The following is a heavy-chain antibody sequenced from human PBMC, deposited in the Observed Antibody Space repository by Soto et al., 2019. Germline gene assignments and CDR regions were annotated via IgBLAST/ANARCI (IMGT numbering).Heavy chain of an antibody. CDR1: GLTFDDYA. V-gene: IGHV3-9*01. CDR3: ERGAVRDYYDRRGYFVY. D-gene: IGHD3-22*01. Sequence: GRALRLSCAASGLTFDDYAMHWGRPAPGQGLEGVSGRSWNSGSIGYADSVKGRFTVSRDIAKNSLYLPMNNLRAEDTDLYYCERGAVRDYYDRRGYFVYWGQGT. J-gene: IGHJ4*02. CDR2: RSWNSGSI.